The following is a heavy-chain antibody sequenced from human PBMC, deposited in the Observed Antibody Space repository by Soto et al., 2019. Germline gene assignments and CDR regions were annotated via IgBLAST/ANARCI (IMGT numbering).Heavy chain of an antibody. J-gene: IGHJ6*02. V-gene: IGHV1-69*01. CDR3: ARAPGRFWSGKHYGMDV. CDR1: GGTFSSYS. CDR2: IIPIFGTA. D-gene: IGHD3-3*01. Sequence: QVPLVQSGAEMKKPGSSVKVSCKASGGTFSSYSISWVRQAPGQGLEWMGGIIPIFGTAHYAQKFLGRVTISADESTSTAYRELSTLRSEDKAVYYGARAPGRFWSGKHYGMDVWVQGATVTVS.